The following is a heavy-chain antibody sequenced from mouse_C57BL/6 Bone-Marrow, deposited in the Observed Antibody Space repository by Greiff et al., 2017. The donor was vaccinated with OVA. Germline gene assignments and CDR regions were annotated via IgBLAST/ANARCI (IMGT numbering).Heavy chain of an antibody. V-gene: IGHV5-17*01. CDR2: ISSGSSTI. D-gene: IGHD2-5*01. CDR1: GFTFSDYG. CDR3: ARRVYYSNYGAMDY. Sequence: EVKLQESGGGLVKPGGSLKLSCAASGFTFSDYGMHWVRQAPEKGLEWVAYISSGSSTIYYADTVKGRFTISRDNAKNTLFLQMTSLRSEDTAMYYCARRVYYSNYGAMDYWGQGTSVTVSS. J-gene: IGHJ4*01.